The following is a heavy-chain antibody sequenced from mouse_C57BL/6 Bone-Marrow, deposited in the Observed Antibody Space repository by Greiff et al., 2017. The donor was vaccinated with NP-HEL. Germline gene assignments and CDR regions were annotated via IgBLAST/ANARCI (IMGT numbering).Heavy chain of an antibody. CDR3: ARRGPSTVVATDWYFDV. J-gene: IGHJ1*03. D-gene: IGHD1-1*01. V-gene: IGHV1-55*01. CDR1: GYTFTSYW. CDR2: IYPGSGST. Sequence: QVQLKESGAELVKPGASVKMSCKASGYTFTSYWITWVKQRPGQGLEWIGDIYPGSGSTNYNEKFKSKATLTVDTSSSTAYMQLSSLTSEDSAVYYCARRGPSTVVATDWYFDVWGTGTTVTVSS.